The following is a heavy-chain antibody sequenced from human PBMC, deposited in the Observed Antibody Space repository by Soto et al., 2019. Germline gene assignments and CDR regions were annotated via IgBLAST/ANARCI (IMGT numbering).Heavy chain of an antibody. CDR3: AKGTGQSCSGATCYPFDY. Sequence: EVQLLESGGDLVQPGGSLRLSCAASGFTFSGYAMNWVRQAPGKRLEWVSSITGTTGNTYYADSVKGRFTISRDNSKNTLYLQMSSLRAEDTAVYYWAKGTGQSCSGATCYPFDYWGQGTLVAVSS. CDR1: GFTFSGYA. D-gene: IGHD2-2*01. V-gene: IGHV3-23*01. J-gene: IGHJ4*02. CDR2: ITGTTGNT.